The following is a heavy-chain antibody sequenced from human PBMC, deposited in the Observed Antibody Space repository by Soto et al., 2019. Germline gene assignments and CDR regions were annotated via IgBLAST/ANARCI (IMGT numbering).Heavy chain of an antibody. CDR3: TRSFRWYDFWSGSLDV. J-gene: IGHJ6*02. V-gene: IGHV3-73*01. CDR1: GFTFSGSA. D-gene: IGHD3-3*01. CDR2: IRSKANSYAT. Sequence: GGSLRLSCAASGFTFSGSAMHWVRQASGKGLEWVGRIRSKANSYATAYAASVKGRFTISRDDSKNTAYLQMNSLKTEDTAVYYCTRSFRWYDFWSGSLDVWRQGTTVTVSS.